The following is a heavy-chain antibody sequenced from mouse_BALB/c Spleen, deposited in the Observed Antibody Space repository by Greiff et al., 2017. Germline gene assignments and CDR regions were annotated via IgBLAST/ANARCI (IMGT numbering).Heavy chain of an antibody. J-gene: IGHJ4*01. CDR2: IWAGGST. V-gene: IGHV2-9*02. D-gene: IGHD1-1*01. CDR1: GFSLTSYG. Sequence: VHLVESGPGLVAPSQSLSITCTVSGFSLTSYGVHWVRQPPGKGLEWLGVIWAGGSTNYNSALMSRLSISKDNSKSQVFLKMNSLQTDDTAMYYCARDLYYYGSSYVDYWGQGTSVTVSS. CDR3: ARDLYYYGSSYVDY.